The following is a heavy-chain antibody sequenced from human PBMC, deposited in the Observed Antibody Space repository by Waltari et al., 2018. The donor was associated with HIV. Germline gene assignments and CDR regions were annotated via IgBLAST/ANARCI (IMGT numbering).Heavy chain of an antibody. CDR2: ISGGLGNI. J-gene: IGHJ5*01. Sequence: QAQLVQSGAQVKNPGASVKVSCKTSGYTFSCYHLHWVRQAPGQRLEWIGLISGGLGNIKYSRKLEDRVTITMNGSATAAYMELSSLKSEDTGVYYCARANYYGTDDVPWRFDSWGKGPVV. D-gene: IGHD3-10*01. CDR3: ARANYYGTDDVPWRFDS. V-gene: IGHV1-3*01. CDR1: GYTFSCYH.